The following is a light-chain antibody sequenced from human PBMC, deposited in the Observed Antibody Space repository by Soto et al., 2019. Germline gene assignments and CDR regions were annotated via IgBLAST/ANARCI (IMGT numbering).Light chain of an antibody. CDR1: RGDVGGYNF. CDR3: VSYPGRSTPV. CDR2: EVN. J-gene: IGLJ2*01. V-gene: IGLV2-14*01. Sequence: QSALTQPASVSESPGQSITISCTGTRGDVGGYNFVSWYQQHPDKAPKLVISEVNKRPSGVSDRFSGSKSGNTASLTISGLQAEDEADYYCVSYPGRSTPVFGGGAQLTVL.